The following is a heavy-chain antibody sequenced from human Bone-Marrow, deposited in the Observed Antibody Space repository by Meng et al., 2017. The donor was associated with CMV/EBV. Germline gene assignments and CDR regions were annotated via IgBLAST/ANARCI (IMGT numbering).Heavy chain of an antibody. J-gene: IGHJ4*02. CDR2: ISSSSSYI. CDR1: GFTFSSYS. CDR3: ARVWVDTAMGHFDY. D-gene: IGHD5-18*01. V-gene: IGHV3-21*04. Sequence: GESLKISCAASGFTFSSYSMNWVRQAPGKGLEWVSSISSSSSYIYYAASVKGRFTISGDNPKNMVYLQMNSLRVEDTAVYYCARVWVDTAMGHFDYWGQGTLVTVSS.